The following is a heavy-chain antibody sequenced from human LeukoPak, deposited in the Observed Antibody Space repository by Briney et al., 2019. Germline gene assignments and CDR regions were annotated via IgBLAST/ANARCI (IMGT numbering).Heavy chain of an antibody. CDR1: GFTFSSYS. D-gene: IGHD1-26*01. CDR3: ARRGGSYNDY. CDR2: ISSSSSYI. Sequence: GGSLRLSCAASGFTFSSYSMNWVRQAPGKGLEWVSSISSSSSYIYYADSVKGRFTISRDNAKNTLYLQMSSLRAEDTAVYYCARRGGSYNDYWGQGTLVTVSS. V-gene: IGHV3-21*01. J-gene: IGHJ4*02.